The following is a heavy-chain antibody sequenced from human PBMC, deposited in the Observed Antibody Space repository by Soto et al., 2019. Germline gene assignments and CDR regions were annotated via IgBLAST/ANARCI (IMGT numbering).Heavy chain of an antibody. D-gene: IGHD6-19*01. V-gene: IGHV4-39*01. CDR1: GGSISSSSYY. CDR2: IYYSGST. J-gene: IGHJ4*02. CDR3: ATSSGWYVVY. Sequence: QLQLQESGPGLVKPSETLSLTCTVSGGSISSSSYYWGWIRQPPGKGLEWIGTIYYSGSTYYNPSLKSRVTISVDTSKNQFSLRLSSVTATDTAVYYCATSSGWYVVYWGQGTLVTVSS.